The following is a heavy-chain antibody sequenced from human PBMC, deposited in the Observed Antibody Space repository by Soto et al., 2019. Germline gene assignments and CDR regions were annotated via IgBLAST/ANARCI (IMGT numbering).Heavy chain of an antibody. J-gene: IGHJ5*02. Sequence: QVQLQESGPGLVKPSETLSLTCTVSGGSISSYYWSWIRQPPGKGLEWIGYIYYSGSTNYNPFLKSRVTISVDTSKNQFSLKLSSVTAADTAVYYCARFPSYARGFDPWGQGTLVTVSS. CDR1: GGSISSYY. D-gene: IGHD2-2*01. CDR3: ARFPSYARGFDP. CDR2: IYYSGST. V-gene: IGHV4-59*01.